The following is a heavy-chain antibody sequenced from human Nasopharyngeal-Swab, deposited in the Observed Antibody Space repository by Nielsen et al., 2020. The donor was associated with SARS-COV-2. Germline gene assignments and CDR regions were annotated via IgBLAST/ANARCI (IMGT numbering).Heavy chain of an antibody. CDR2: IGDKAHNYAT. CDR1: GFIFSGSA. V-gene: IGHV3-73*01. J-gene: IGHJ4*02. CDR3: TTDYYFDY. Sequence: GESLKISCAASGFIFSGSAIHWVRQASGKGLEWVGRIGDKAHNYATTYAASVKGRFTISRDDSKNTAFLQMDSLKTEDTALHYCTTDYYFDYWGQGTLVTVSS.